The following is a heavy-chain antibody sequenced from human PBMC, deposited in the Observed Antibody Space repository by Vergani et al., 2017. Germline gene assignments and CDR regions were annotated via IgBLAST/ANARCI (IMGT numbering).Heavy chain of an antibody. CDR3: ARAGLEFDY. CDR2: IYYSGST. Sequence: QVQLQQWGPGLLKPSETLSLTCTVSGGSISSYYWSWIRQPPGEGLEWIGYIYYSGSTNYNPSLKSRVTISVDTSKNQFSLKLSSVTAADTAVYYCARAGLEFDYWGQGTLVTVSS. D-gene: IGHD1-1*01. V-gene: IGHV4-59*01. CDR1: GGSISSYY. J-gene: IGHJ4*02.